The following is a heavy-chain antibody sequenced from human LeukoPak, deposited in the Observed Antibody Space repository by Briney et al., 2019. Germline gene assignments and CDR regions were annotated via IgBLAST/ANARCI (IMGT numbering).Heavy chain of an antibody. CDR1: GGSISSYY. V-gene: IGHV4-59*08. Sequence: RSSETLSLTCPVSGGSISSYYWSWIRQPPGKGLEWIGYIYYSGSTNYNPSLKSRVTISVDTSKNQFSLKLSSVTAADTAVYYCARRAGWELRHAFDIWGQGTMVTVSS. D-gene: IGHD1-26*01. J-gene: IGHJ3*02. CDR2: IYYSGST. CDR3: ARRAGWELRHAFDI.